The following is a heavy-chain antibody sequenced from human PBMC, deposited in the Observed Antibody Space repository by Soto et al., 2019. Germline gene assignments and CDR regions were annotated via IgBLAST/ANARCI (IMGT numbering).Heavy chain of an antibody. CDR1: GYTFTSYD. J-gene: IGHJ4*02. CDR3: ARVILYYDSSGYWPPC. CDR2: MNPNSGNT. V-gene: IGHV1-8*01. D-gene: IGHD3-22*01. Sequence: QVQLVQSGAAVKKPGASVKVSCKASGYTFTSYDINWVRQATGQGLEWMGWMNPNSGNTGYAQKFQGRVTMTRITSISTAYMELSSLRSEDTAVYYCARVILYYDSSGYWPPCWGQGTLVTASS.